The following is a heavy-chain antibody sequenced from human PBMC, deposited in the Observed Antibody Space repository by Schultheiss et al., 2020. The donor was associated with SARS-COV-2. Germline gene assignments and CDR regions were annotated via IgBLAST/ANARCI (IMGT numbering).Heavy chain of an antibody. CDR2: INHSGST. J-gene: IGHJ5*02. D-gene: IGHD2-15*01. CDR3: ARDLGCSGGSCYSGWFDP. Sequence: SETLSLTCAVYGGSFSGYYWSWIRQPPGKGLEWIGEINHSGSTNYNPSLKSRVTISVDTSKNQFSLKLSSVTAADTAVYYCARDLGCSGGSCYSGWFDPWGQGTLVTVSS. V-gene: IGHV4-34*01. CDR1: GGSFSGYY.